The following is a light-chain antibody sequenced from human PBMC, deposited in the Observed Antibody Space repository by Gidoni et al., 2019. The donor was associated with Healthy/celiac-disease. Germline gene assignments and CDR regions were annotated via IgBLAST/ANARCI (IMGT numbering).Light chain of an antibody. J-gene: IGLJ3*02. CDR3: QAWDSSTVV. V-gene: IGLV3-1*01. Sequence: SDELTQPPSVSVSPGQTASIACSGDKLGDKYACWYQQKPGQSPVLVIYQDSKRPPGIPELFSGSNSGNTATLTISGTQAMDEADYYCQAWDSSTVVFGGGTKLTVL. CDR2: QDS. CDR1: KLGDKY.